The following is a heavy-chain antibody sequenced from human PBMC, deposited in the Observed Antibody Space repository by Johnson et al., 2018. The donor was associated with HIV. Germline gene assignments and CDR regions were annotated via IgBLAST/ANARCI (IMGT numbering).Heavy chain of an antibody. Sequence: QVQLVESGGGVVQPGRSLRLSCAASGFTFSSYAMHWVRQAPGKGLEWVAVMSYDGSNKYYADSVKGRFTISRDNSKNTLYLQMNSLRAEDTAVYYCAREPHSAGWGAFDIWCQGTMVTVSS. D-gene: IGHD6-25*01. J-gene: IGHJ3*02. CDR3: AREPHSAGWGAFDI. CDR2: MSYDGSNK. CDR1: GFTFSSYA. V-gene: IGHV3-30-3*01.